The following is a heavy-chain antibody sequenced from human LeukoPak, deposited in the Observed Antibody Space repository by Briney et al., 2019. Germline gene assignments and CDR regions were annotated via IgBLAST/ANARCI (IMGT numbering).Heavy chain of an antibody. J-gene: IGHJ3*01. V-gene: IGHV4-59*01. D-gene: IGHD2-15*01. CDR2: IYDSGKT. CDR3: SRGGYGVAFDF. CDR1: GASFNPYY. Sequence: SETLSLSCTVSGASFNPYYWSWIRQPPGKGLEWIGYIYDSGKTIYNPSLKSRVTISEDTSKNQFSLKLSSVTAADTAVYYCSRGGYGVAFDFWSQGTTGTVSS.